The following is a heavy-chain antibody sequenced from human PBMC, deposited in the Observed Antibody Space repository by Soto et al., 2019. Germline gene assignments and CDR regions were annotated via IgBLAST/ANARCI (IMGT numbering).Heavy chain of an antibody. CDR1: GFTFSLYG. Sequence: GGSLRLSCAASGFTFSLYGMHGVRRAPGKGLEWVAVISYDGSRKYYADSVKCRFTISRDNSKNTLNLEMSSPRDEDTAVYYCAKDGREYSSSSNVDYWGQGTRVTVSS. CDR3: AKDGREYSSSSNVDY. CDR2: ISYDGSRK. V-gene: IGHV3-30*18. D-gene: IGHD6-6*01. J-gene: IGHJ4*02.